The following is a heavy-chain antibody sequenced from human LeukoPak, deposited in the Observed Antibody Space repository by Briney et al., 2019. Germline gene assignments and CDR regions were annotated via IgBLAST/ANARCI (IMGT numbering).Heavy chain of an antibody. J-gene: IGHJ4*01. Sequence: SVNVSCKSSGYTFTSYAMHWLRQPPGQRREWMGWSNAGNGNTKYSQKFQGRVTITRDTSASTAYMELSSLRSEDTAVYYCAESALNCSGGSCYSSPFDCWGQGTLVTVSS. D-gene: IGHD2-15*01. V-gene: IGHV1-3*01. CDR2: SNAGNGNT. CDR1: GYTFTSYA. CDR3: AESALNCSGGSCYSSPFDC.